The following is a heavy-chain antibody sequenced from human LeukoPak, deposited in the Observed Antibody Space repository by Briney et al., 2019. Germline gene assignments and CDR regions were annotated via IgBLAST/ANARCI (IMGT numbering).Heavy chain of an antibody. V-gene: IGHV5-51*01. J-gene: IGHJ5*02. Sequence: GESLKISSKGSGYTFTSYSSGGVRQMPGKGLEWMGIIYPGDSDTRYSPSFQGQVTISADKSISTAYLQWSSLEASDTAMYYCAKRKCSGGIWYYPRSYPWGQGTLVTVSS. CDR2: IYPGDSDT. D-gene: IGHD2-15*01. CDR3: AKRKCSGGIWYYPRSYP. CDR1: GYTFTSYS.